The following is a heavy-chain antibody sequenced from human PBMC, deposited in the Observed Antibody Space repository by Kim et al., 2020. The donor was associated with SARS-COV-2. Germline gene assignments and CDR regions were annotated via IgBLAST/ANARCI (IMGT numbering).Heavy chain of an antibody. Sequence: YYNPSLKSRVTISVDTSKNQFSLKLSSVTAADTAVYYCARLAAAGTLVFYWGQGTLVTVSS. D-gene: IGHD6-13*01. CDR3: ARLAAAGTLVFY. V-gene: IGHV4-39*07. J-gene: IGHJ4*02.